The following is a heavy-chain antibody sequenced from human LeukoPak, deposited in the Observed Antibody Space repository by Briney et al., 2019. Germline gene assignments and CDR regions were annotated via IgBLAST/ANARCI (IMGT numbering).Heavy chain of an antibody. V-gene: IGHV6-1*01. CDR3: AREGPGYDY. J-gene: IGHJ4*02. CDR2: TYYRSKWYN. D-gene: IGHD6-13*01. CDR1: GDSVSSNSFA. Sequence: SQTLSLTCAISGDSVSSNSFAWNWIRQSPSRGLEWLGRTYYRSKWYNDYAESVKSRISITPDTAKNQLSLQLDFVTPEDTAVYYCAREGPGYDYWGQGTLVTVSS.